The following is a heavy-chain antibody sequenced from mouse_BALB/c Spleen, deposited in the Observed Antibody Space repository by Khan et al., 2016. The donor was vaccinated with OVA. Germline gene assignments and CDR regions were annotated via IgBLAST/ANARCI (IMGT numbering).Heavy chain of an antibody. CDR1: GFYLNSYN. CDR3: ARAYYGYDGYAGMDY. CDR2: IWGGGGT. J-gene: IGHJ4*01. V-gene: IGHV2-6-4*01. Sequence: QVQLKQSGPGLVAPSQTLSISCTVSGFYLNSYNIHWVRQPPGQGLEWLGMIWGGGGTDYNSTIKIRLSTSKDNSNRQVFLELNSLQTDDTAIYFCARAYYGYDGYAGMDYWGQGTSVTVSS. D-gene: IGHD2-14*01.